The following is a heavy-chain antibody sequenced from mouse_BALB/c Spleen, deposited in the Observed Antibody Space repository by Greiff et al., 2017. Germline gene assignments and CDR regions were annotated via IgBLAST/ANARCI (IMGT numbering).Heavy chain of an antibody. V-gene: IGHV1-55*01. CDR1: GYNFTSYW. CDR3: ARQSPFDY. J-gene: IGHJ2*01. Sequence: VQLQQPGAELVKPGTSVKLSCKASGYNFTSYWINWVKLRPGQGLEWIGDIYPGSGSTNYNEKFKSKATLTVDTSSSTAYMQLSSLASEDSALYYCARQSPFDYWGQGITLTVSS. CDR2: IYPGSGST.